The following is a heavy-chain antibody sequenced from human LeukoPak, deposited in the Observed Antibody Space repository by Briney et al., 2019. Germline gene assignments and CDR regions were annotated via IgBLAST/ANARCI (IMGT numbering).Heavy chain of an antibody. J-gene: IGHJ5*02. CDR2: INHSGST. CDR3: ARHGVVRGVIIKTRRNWFDP. V-gene: IGHV4-34*01. Sequence: SETLSLTCAVYGGSFSGYYWGWIRQPPGKGLEWIGEINHSGSTNYNPSLKSRVTISVDTSKNQFSLKLSSVTAADTAVYYCARHGVVRGVIIKTRRNWFDPWGQGTLVTVSS. CDR1: GGSFSGYY. D-gene: IGHD3-10*01.